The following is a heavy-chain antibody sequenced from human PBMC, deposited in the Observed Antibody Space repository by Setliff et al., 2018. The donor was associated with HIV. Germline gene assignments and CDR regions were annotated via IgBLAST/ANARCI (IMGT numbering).Heavy chain of an antibody. J-gene: IGHJ4*02. Sequence: PGGSLRLSCAASGFTFSSYGMHWVRQAPGKGLEWVALIWYDGTNKYYADSVKGRFTISRDSSKNTLYLQMNSLRVEDTAIYYCTKGVQRLRPYYFDSWGQGTLVTVSS. D-gene: IGHD4-17*01. V-gene: IGHV3-33*06. CDR2: IWYDGTNK. CDR3: TKGVQRLRPYYFDS. CDR1: GFTFSSYG.